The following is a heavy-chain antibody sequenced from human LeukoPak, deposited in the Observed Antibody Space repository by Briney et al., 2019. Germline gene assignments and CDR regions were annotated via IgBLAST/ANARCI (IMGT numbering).Heavy chain of an antibody. J-gene: IGHJ4*02. CDR3: AKEARLLWFGDRLEN. V-gene: IGHV3-30*18. CDR2: ISYDGSNK. D-gene: IGHD3-10*01. CDR1: GFTFSNYG. Sequence: GRSLRLSCAASGFTFSNYGMHWVRQAPGKGLEWVAVISYDGSNKYCADSVKGRFTISRDNSKNTLYLQMNSLRAEDTAVYSCAKEARLLWFGDRLENWGQGTLVTVSS.